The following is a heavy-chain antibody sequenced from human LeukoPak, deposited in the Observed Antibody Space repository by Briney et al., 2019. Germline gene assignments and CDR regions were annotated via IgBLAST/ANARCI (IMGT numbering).Heavy chain of an antibody. D-gene: IGHD3-10*01. CDR3: ATVTMVRGVIRRADY. Sequence: TSAEPLPLTCCVSGGPLSCGVESWSWVRQPPGEGLEWLVYIYYSGSTYYNPSLKSRVTISVDTSKNQFSLKLSSVTAADTAVYYCATVTMVRGVIRRADYWGQGTLVTVSS. CDR2: IYYSGST. CDR1: GGPLSCGVES. V-gene: IGHV4-30-4*01. J-gene: IGHJ4*02.